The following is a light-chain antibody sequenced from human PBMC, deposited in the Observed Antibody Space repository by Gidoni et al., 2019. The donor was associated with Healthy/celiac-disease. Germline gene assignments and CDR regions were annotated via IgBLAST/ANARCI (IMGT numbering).Light chain of an antibody. CDR3: MQALQTPWT. CDR1: QSLLHSNGYND. V-gene: IGKV2-28*01. Sequence: DIVMPQSPLSRPLTPGAPASISCRSSQSLLHSNGYNDLDWYLRRPGQSPQLLICLGYNRASGVPDRCSGSGSGREFTLKISRVEGEDVGVYYCMQALQTPWTFGQGTKVEIK. J-gene: IGKJ1*01. CDR2: LGY.